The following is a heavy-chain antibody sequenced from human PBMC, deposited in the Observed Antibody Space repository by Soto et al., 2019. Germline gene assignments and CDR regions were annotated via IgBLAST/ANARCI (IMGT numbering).Heavy chain of an antibody. CDR3: TTGLDPPSIAARPIVDY. CDR2: IKSKTDGGTT. CDR1: GFTFSNAW. V-gene: IGHV3-15*01. J-gene: IGHJ4*02. D-gene: IGHD6-6*01. Sequence: GGSLRLSCAASGFTFSNAWMSWVRQAPGKGLEWVGRIKSKTDGGTTDYAAPVKGRFTISRDDSKNTLYLQMNSLKTEDTAVYCCTTGLDPPSIAARPIVDYWGQGTLVTVSS.